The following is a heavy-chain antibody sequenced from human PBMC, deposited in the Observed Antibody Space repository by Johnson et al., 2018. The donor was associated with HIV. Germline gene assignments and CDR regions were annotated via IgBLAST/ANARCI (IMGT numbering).Heavy chain of an antibody. V-gene: IGHV3-30-3*01. J-gene: IGHJ3*02. Sequence: QVQVVESGGGVVQPGKSLRLYCAASGFTFSSHAMHWVRQAPGKGLEWVAVISYDGSNKYYEDSVKGRFTISRDNSKTTLYLQMNSLRAEETAVYYCARESTLDAFDIWGQGTMVTVSS. CDR3: ARESTLDAFDI. CDR1: GFTFSSHA. CDR2: ISYDGSNK.